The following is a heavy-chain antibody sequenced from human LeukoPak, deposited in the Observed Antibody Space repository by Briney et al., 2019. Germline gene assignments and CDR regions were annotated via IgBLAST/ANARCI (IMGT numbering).Heavy chain of an antibody. CDR3: AKSGCSSTSCYGLFSGWFDP. V-gene: IGHV3-7*03. CDR2: IKEDGSER. J-gene: IGHJ5*02. D-gene: IGHD2-2*01. CDR1: AFIFSGHW. Sequence: PGGSLRLSCEGSAFIFSGHWMNWVRQTPGKGLEWVASIKEDGSERQYVDSVKGRFSISRDNTKGSLFLQLNSLRAEDTAVYYCAKSGCSSTSCYGLFSGWFDPWGQGTLVTVSS.